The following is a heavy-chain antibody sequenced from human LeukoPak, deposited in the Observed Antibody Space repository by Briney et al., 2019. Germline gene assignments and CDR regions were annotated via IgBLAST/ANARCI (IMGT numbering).Heavy chain of an antibody. Sequence: ESGPTLVNPTQTLALTCTFSGFSLSTSGMCVSWIRQPPGKALEWLARIDWDDDKYYSTSLKTRLTISKDTSKNQVVLTMTNMDPVDTATYYCARGTEYYDILTGYYIVLDYWGQGTLVTVSS. CDR2: IDWDDDK. J-gene: IGHJ4*02. CDR1: GFSLSTSGMC. D-gene: IGHD3-9*01. CDR3: ARGTEYYDILTGYYIVLDY. V-gene: IGHV2-70*11.